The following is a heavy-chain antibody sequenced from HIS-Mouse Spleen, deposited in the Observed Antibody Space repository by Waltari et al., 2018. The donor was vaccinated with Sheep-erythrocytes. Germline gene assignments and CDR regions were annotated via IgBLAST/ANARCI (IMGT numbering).Heavy chain of an antibody. V-gene: IGHV3-21*01. CDR2: ISSSSYI. Sequence: EVQLVVSGGGLVKPGVSLRLCCAASGFTCVSYSMNWFRQAPGKGLEWVSSISSSSYIYYADSVKGRFTISRDNAKNSLYLQMNSLRAEDTAVYYCARVASGATFDYWGQGTLVTVSS. CDR3: ARVASGATFDY. CDR1: GFTCVSYS. J-gene: IGHJ4*02. D-gene: IGHD1-26*01.